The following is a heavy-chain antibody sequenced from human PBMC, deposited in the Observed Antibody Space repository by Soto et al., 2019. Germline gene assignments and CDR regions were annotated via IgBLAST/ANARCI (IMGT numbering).Heavy chain of an antibody. V-gene: IGHV3-30*18. J-gene: IGHJ4*02. D-gene: IGHD2-2*01. CDR3: AKESYCSSTSCYPTSGFDY. CDR2: ISYDGSNK. CDR1: GFTFSSYG. Sequence: ESGGGVVQPGRSLRLSCAASGFTFSSYGMHWVRQAPGKGLEWVAVISYDGSNKYYADSVKGRFTISRDNSKNTLYLQMNSLRAEDTAVYYCAKESYCSSTSCYPTSGFDYWGQGTLVTVSS.